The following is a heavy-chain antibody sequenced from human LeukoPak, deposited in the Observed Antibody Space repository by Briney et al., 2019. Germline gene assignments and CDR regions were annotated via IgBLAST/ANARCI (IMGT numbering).Heavy chain of an antibody. V-gene: IGHV2-70*11. Sequence: ESGPTLVNPTQTLTLTCTFSGFSLSTRGMCVSWIRQPPGKALEWLSRIDWDDDKYYSTSLKTRLTISKDTSKNQVVLTMTNMDPVDTATYYCARIRLEQQLGRKGVFDYWGQGTLVTVSS. CDR2: IDWDDDK. J-gene: IGHJ4*02. D-gene: IGHD6-13*01. CDR3: ARIRLEQQLGRKGVFDY. CDR1: GFSLSTRGMC.